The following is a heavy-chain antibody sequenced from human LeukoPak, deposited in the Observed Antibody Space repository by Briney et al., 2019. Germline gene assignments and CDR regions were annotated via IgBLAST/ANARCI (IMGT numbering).Heavy chain of an antibody. D-gene: IGHD6-19*01. CDR2: IYYSGST. V-gene: IGHV4-59*01. Sequence: SETLSLTCTVSGGSISSNYWSWIRQPPGKGLEWIGYIYYSGSTNYNPSLKSRVTISVDTSKNQFSLKLSSVTAADTAICYCARDGRAGSLFAYWGQGTLVTVSS. J-gene: IGHJ4*02. CDR1: GGSISSNY. CDR3: ARDGRAGSLFAY.